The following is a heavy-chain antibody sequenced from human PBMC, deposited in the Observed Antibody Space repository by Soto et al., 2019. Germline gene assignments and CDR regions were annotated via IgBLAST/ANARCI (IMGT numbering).Heavy chain of an antibody. Sequence: XSVKGSCNASGYPFSSYYMRWVRQAPGQGLEWMGIIDPSGGSTSYAQKFQGRVTMTRDASTSTVYMELSSLRSEDTAVYYCASHGDYYDSSGYTWGQGTLVTVSS. CDR2: IDPSGGST. V-gene: IGHV1-46*01. D-gene: IGHD3-22*01. J-gene: IGHJ4*02. CDR1: GYPFSSYY. CDR3: ASHGDYYDSSGYT.